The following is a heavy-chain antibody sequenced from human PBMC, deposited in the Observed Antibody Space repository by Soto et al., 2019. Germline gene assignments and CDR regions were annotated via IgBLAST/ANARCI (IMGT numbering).Heavy chain of an antibody. D-gene: IGHD2-2*01. CDR2: INSDGSST. Sequence: GGSLRLSCAASGFRFSSYWMHWVRQAPGKGLVWVSRINSDGSSTRYADSVKGRFTISRDNAKNTVYLQMNSLRAEDTAVYYCARDGVGYQMLFSDWFVPWGQGALVTVSS. V-gene: IGHV3-74*01. CDR1: GFRFSSYW. CDR3: ARDGVGYQMLFSDWFVP. J-gene: IGHJ5*01.